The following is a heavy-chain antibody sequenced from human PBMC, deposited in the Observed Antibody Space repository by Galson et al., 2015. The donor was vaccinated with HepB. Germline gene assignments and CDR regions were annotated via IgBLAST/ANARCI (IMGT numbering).Heavy chain of an antibody. D-gene: IGHD6-13*01. J-gene: IGHJ4*02. V-gene: IGHV5-51*01. CDR3: ARHKESDSSSWKRINHSPFDY. CDR2: IYPDDSDT. Sequence: QSGAEVKKPGESLKISCKGSGSSFTSYWIGWVRQMPGKGLEWMGIIYPDDSDTRYSPSFKGQVTISADKSISTSYLQWTSLKASDTAMYYCARHKESDSSSWKRINHSPFDYWGQGTLVTVSS. CDR1: GSSFTSYW.